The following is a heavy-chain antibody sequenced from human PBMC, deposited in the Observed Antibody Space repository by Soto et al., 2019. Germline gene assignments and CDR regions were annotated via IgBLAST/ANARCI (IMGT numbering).Heavy chain of an antibody. CDR3: ARSTLRIAAAGPYYYYYGMDV. CDR1: GGTFSSYA. CDR2: IIPIFGTA. J-gene: IGHJ6*02. Sequence: ASVKVSCKASGGTFSSYAISWVRQAPGQGLEWMGGIIPIFGTANYAQKFQGRVTITADESTSTAYMELSSLRSEDTAVYYCARSTLRIAAAGPYYYYYGMDVWGQGTTVTV. V-gene: IGHV1-69*13. D-gene: IGHD6-13*01.